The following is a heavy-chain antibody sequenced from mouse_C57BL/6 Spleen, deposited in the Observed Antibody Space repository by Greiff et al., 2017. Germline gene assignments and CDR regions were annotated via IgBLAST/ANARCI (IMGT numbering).Heavy chain of an antibody. J-gene: IGHJ2*01. CDR1: GYTFTSYG. CDR3: AREMDYDYDY. V-gene: IGHV1-81*01. D-gene: IGHD2-4*01. CDR2: IYPRSGNT. Sequence: VMLVESGAELARPGASVKLSCKASGYTFTSYGISWVKQRTGQGLEWIGEIYPRSGNTYYNEKFKGKATLTADKSSSTAYMELRSLTSEDSAVYFCAREMDYDYDYWGQGTTLTVSS.